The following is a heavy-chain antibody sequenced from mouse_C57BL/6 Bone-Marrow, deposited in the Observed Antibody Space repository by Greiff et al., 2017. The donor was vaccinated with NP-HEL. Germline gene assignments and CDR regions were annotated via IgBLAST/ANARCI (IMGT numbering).Heavy chain of an antibody. CDR3: ARLSITTVVADY. V-gene: IGHV1-50*01. J-gene: IGHJ2*01. Sequence: VQLQQSGAELVKPGASVKLSCKASGYTFTSYWMQWVKQRPGQGLEWIGEIDPSDSYTNYNQKFKGKATLTVDTSSSTAYMQLSSLTSEDSAVYYCARLSITTVVADYWGQGTTLSVSS. D-gene: IGHD1-1*01. CDR2: IDPSDSYT. CDR1: GYTFTSYW.